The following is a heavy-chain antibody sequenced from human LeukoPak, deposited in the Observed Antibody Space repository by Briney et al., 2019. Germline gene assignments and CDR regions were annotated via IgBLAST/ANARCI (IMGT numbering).Heavy chain of an antibody. D-gene: IGHD3-16*01. J-gene: IGHJ4*02. Sequence: GGSLRLSCAASGFTFSSYSMNWVRQAPGKGLEWVSSISSSSYIYYADSVKGRFTISRDNAKNSLYLQMNSLRVEDTAVYHCARNLRGFFDYWGQGTLVTVSS. CDR3: ARNLRGFFDY. V-gene: IGHV3-21*01. CDR1: GFTFSSYS. CDR2: ISSSSYI.